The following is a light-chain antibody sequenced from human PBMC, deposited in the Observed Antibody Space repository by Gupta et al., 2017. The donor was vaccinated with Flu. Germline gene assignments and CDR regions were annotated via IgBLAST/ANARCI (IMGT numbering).Light chain of an antibody. CDR1: SSDVGGYTY. CDR3: SSYTSSSTHNYV. Sequence: QSALTQPASVSGSPGQSITISSTGTSSDVGGYTYVSWYQGHPGKAPKLMIYDVTNRPSGVSIRVSGSKSGTTASLTISGRQAEDEADYYFSSYTSSSTHNYVFGTGTKVTVL. J-gene: IGLJ1*01. CDR2: DVT. V-gene: IGLV2-14*03.